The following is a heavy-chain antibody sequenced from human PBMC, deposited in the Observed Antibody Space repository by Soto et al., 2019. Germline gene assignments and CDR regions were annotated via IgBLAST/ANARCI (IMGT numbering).Heavy chain of an antibody. V-gene: IGHV2-5*02. D-gene: IGHD3-22*01. J-gene: IGHJ3*02. CDR1: GFSLSTSGVG. CDR3: AHTPGGVYDSSGHDDFDI. Sequence: SGPTLVNPTQTLTLTCTFSGFSLSTSGVGVGWIRQPPGKALEWLALIYWDDDKRYSPSLKSRLTITKDTSKNQVVLTMTNMDPVDTATYYCAHTPGGVYDSSGHDDFDIWGPGTLVTVS. CDR2: IYWDDDK.